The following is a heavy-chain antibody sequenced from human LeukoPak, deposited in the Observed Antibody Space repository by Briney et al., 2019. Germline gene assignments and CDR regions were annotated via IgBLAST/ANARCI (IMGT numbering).Heavy chain of an antibody. CDR2: IWYDGSGK. V-gene: IGHV3-33*01. D-gene: IGHD2-15*01. CDR1: GFTFSSYG. CDR3: ARDLVVVAATFDY. J-gene: IGHJ4*02. Sequence: PGGSLRLSCAASGFTFSSYGMHWVRQAPGKGLEWVAVIWYDGSGKYYADSVKGRYTISRDNSKNTLYLQMNSLRAEDTAVYYCARDLVVVAATFDYWGQGTLVTVSS.